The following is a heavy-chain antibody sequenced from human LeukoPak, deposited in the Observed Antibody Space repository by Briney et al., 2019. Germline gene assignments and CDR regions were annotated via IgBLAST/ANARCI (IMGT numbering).Heavy chain of an antibody. D-gene: IGHD3-22*01. CDR3: ARSIYYYDSSGLDPFDY. J-gene: IGHJ4*02. CDR1: GGSISDYF. CDR2: IYYSGST. V-gene: IGHV4-59*01. Sequence: PSETLSLTCTVSGGSISDYFWSWIRQPPGKGLEWIGYIYYSGSTNYNPSLKSRVTISVDTSKNQFSLKLSSVTAADTAVYYCARSIYYYDSSGLDPFDYWGQGTLVTVSS.